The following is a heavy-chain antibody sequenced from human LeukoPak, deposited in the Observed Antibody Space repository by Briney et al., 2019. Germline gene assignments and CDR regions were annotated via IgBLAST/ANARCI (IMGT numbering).Heavy chain of an antibody. J-gene: IGHJ3*02. CDR2: MSYSGSS. V-gene: IGHV4-39*07. D-gene: IGHD2-15*01. CDR1: GGSISSSSFY. CDR3: ARGFAQILGGFDI. Sequence: PSETLSLTCTVSGGSISSSSFYWGWIRQPPGKGLEWIGSMSYSGSSYHNPSLKNRVTISVDTSKNQFSLKLSSVTAADTAVYYCARGFAQILGGFDIWGQGTMVTVSS.